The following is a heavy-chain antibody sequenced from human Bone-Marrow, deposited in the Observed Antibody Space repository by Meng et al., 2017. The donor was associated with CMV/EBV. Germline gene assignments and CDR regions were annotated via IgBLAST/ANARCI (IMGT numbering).Heavy chain of an antibody. CDR1: GGPVSGDDYY. Sequence: GSLRLTCTVSGGPVSGDDYYWTWIRQSRGKGLEWMGYVYYSGSTTYTPSLKSRVTLSEETSTNQLYLNLNYVTATDTAVYYCARRVARRGYYGMDVWGQGTTVTVSS. V-gene: IGHV4-61*08. J-gene: IGHJ6*02. CDR2: VYYSGST. D-gene: IGHD3-3*01. CDR3: ARRVARRGYYGMDV.